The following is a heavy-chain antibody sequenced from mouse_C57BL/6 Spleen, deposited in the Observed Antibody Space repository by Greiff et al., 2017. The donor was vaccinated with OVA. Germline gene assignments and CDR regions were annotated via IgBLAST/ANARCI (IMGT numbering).Heavy chain of an antibody. Sequence: EVKLQQSGPELVKPGASVKISCKASGYSFTGYYMNWVKQSPEKSLEWIGEINPSTGGTTYNQKFKAKATLTVDKSSSTAYMQLKSLTSEDSAVYYCARSDDSYFDYWGQGTTLTVSS. J-gene: IGHJ2*01. V-gene: IGHV1-42*01. CDR2: INPSTGGT. D-gene: IGHD2-4*01. CDR1: GYSFTGYY. CDR3: ARSDDSYFDY.